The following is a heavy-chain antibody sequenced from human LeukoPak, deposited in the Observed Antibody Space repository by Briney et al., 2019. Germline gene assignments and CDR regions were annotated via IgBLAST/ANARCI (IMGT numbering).Heavy chain of an antibody. CDR3: ARGRYYGSGSYYNAYYFDY. V-gene: IGHV4-34*01. Sequence: SETLTLTCAVYGGSFSGYYGSWIRQPPGKGLEWIGEINHSGSTNYNPSLKSRVTISVDTSKNQFSLKLSSVTATDTAVYYCARGRYYGSGSYYNAYYFDYWGQGTLVTVSS. J-gene: IGHJ4*02. D-gene: IGHD3-10*01. CDR2: INHSGST. CDR1: GGSFSGYY.